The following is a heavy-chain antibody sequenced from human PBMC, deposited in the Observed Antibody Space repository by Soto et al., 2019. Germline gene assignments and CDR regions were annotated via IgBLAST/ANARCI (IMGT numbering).Heavy chain of an antibody. CDR1: GFPFTTYG. Sequence: QVQLVESGGGVVQPGRSLRLSCAASGFPFTTYGMHWVREGPGKGLEWVAVISYDGSNKYYADSVKGRFTISRDNSKNTLYRQMNSLRREDTAWYYRVGGKYDFAYRGQGTLVTVSS. CDR2: ISYDGSNK. V-gene: IGHV3-30*03. D-gene: IGHD3-10*01. J-gene: IGHJ4*02. CDR3: VGGKYDFAY.